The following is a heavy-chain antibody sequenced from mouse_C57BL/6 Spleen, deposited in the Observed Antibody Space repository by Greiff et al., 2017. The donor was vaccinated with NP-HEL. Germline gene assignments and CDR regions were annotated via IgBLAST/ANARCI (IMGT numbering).Heavy chain of an antibody. D-gene: IGHD2-4*01. Sequence: VQLQQPGAELVMPGASVKLSCKASGYTFTSYWMHWVKQRPGQGLEWIGEIDPSDSYTNYNQKFKGKSTLTVDKSSSTAYMQLSSLTSEDSAVYYCARREGYDYDDYYAMDYWGKGTSVTVSS. J-gene: IGHJ4*01. CDR3: ARREGYDYDDYYAMDY. V-gene: IGHV1-69*01. CDR2: IDPSDSYT. CDR1: GYTFTSYW.